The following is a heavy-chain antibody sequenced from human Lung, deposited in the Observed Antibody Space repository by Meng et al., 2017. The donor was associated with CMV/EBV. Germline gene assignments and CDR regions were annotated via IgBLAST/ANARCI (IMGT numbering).Heavy chain of an antibody. CDR1: GFTFSSSY. D-gene: IGHD3-10*01. J-gene: IGHJ4*02. Sequence: GGSXRLXCVASGFTFSSSYMSWVRQAPGKGLEWVANIKYDGSDKGYVGSVEGRFTISRDNAKNSVYLQMNTLRVEDTAVYYCARDPHFGALDYGGQGNLVTVSS. CDR3: ARDPHFGALDY. CDR2: IKYDGSDK. V-gene: IGHV3-7*01.